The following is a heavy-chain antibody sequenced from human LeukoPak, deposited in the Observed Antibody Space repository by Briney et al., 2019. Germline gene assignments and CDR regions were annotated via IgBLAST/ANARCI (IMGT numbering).Heavy chain of an antibody. Sequence: ASVKVSCKASGYTFASYGISWVRQAPGQGLEWMGWISAYNGNTNYAQKLQGRVTMTTDTSTSTAYMELRSLRSDDTAVYHCAREKGGYYGSGSYDFQHWGQGTLVTVSS. CDR1: GYTFASYG. V-gene: IGHV1-18*01. D-gene: IGHD3-10*01. CDR2: ISAYNGNT. CDR3: AREKGGYYGSGSYDFQH. J-gene: IGHJ1*01.